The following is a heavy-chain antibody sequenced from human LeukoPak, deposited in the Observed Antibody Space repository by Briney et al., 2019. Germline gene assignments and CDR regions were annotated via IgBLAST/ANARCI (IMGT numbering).Heavy chain of an antibody. D-gene: IGHD2-2*01. V-gene: IGHV3-23*01. CDR3: VRDASSTQTSGSWFDP. J-gene: IGHJ5*02. CDR2: INGDGDST. Sequence: GGSLRLSCAASEFVFGAFPMSWIRQAAGKGLEWVSSINGDGDSTHYAGSVKGRFTISRDNSKNTLYLQMNSLRAEDTAVYYCVRDASSTQTSGSWFDPWGQGTLVTVSS. CDR1: EFVFGAFP.